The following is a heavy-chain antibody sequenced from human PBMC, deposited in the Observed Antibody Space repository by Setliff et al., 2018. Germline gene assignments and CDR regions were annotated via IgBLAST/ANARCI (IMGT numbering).Heavy chain of an antibody. CDR2: INHSGST. V-gene: IGHV4-34*01. Sequence: SETLSLTCAVYGGSFSGYSWTWIRQPPGKGLEWIGDINHSGSTNYSPSLKSRVTISVDTSKNQFSLKLSSVTAADTAVYYCARGSRIAGRAIDFWGQGTLVTGSS. CDR1: GGSFSGYS. CDR3: ARGSRIAGRAIDF. J-gene: IGHJ4*02. D-gene: IGHD6-6*01.